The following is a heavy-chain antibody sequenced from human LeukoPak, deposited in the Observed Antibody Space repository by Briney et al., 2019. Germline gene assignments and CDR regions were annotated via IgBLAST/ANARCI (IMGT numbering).Heavy chain of an antibody. J-gene: IGHJ4*02. CDR2: IYHSGST. Sequence: SETLSLTCAVSGGSISSSNWWSWVRQPPGKGLEWIGEIYHSGSTNYNPSLKSRVTISVDKSKNQFSLKLSSVTAADTAVYYCARVSSSSWGGYFDYWGQGTLVTVSS. V-gene: IGHV4-4*02. CDR1: GGSISSSNW. CDR3: ARVSSSSWGGYFDY. D-gene: IGHD6-13*01.